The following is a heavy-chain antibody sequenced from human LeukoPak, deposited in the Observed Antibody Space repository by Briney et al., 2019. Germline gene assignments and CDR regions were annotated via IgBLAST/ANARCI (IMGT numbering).Heavy chain of an antibody. Sequence: GESLKISCKGSGNSFSNYWINWVRQMPGKGLEWMGRIDPGDGTTNYSPSFQGHVTITTDKSIITAYLHWSSLKASDTAIYYCVAGIDYWGQGTLVTVSS. CDR3: VAGIDY. CDR2: IDPGDGTT. D-gene: IGHD6-19*01. CDR1: GNSFSNYW. J-gene: IGHJ4*02. V-gene: IGHV5-10-1*01.